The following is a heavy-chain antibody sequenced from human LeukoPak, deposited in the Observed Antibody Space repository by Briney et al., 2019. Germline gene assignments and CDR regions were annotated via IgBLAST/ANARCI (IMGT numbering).Heavy chain of an antibody. V-gene: IGHV4-38-2*01. CDR1: GSTVKDNF. CDR3: ARGRYGSGSYKILDY. J-gene: IGHJ4*02. CDR2: IYYSGST. Sequence: GSLRLSCAASGSTVKDNFMSWVRQAPGKGLEWIGSIYYSGSTYYNPSLKSRVTISVDTSKNQFSLKLSSVTAADTAVYYCARGRYGSGSYKILDYWGQGTLVTVSS. D-gene: IGHD3-10*01.